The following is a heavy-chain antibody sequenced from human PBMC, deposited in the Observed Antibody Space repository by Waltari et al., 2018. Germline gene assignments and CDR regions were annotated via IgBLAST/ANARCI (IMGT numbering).Heavy chain of an antibody. D-gene: IGHD3-3*01. J-gene: IGHJ5*02. V-gene: IGHV4-4*09. CDR2: VSTNGNT. CDR1: GFTFNDYG. CDR3: ARGIPFSSGYLNNWFDP. Sequence: VQLVASGGGMVRPGGSLRLSCAASGFTFNDYGMSWVRQVPGKGLEWIGRVSTNGNTGYNRSLESRVTISLDTSNNQYSLKLHSVTAADTAVYYCARGIPFSSGYLNNWFDPWGQGTLVTVSS.